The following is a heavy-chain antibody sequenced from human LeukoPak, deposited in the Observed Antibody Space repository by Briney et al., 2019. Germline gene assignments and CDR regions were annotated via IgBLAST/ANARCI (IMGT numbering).Heavy chain of an antibody. CDR1: GFTVSSNY. CDR3: ARGIRGYSYGTLDY. J-gene: IGHJ4*02. CDR2: IYSGGST. D-gene: IGHD5-18*01. Sequence: GGSLRLSCAASGFTVSSNYMSWVRQAPGKGLEWVSVIYSGGSTYYADSVKGRFTISRHNSKNTLYLQMNSLRAEDTAGYYCARGIRGYSYGTLDYWGQGTRVTVSS. V-gene: IGHV3-53*04.